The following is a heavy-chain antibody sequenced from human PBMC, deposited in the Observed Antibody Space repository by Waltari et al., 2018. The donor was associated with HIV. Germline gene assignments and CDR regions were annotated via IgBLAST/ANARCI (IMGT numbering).Heavy chain of an antibody. CDR1: GGTFNNYA. Sequence: QVQLVQSGTELKKPGSSVKVSCKASGGTFNNYAINWVRQAPGQGLEWMGRNYPIFGTSTYSQKVQNRLPPTADKATRTAYMELSTPSTDGKAFYYCACFWGSGNNPPTFTITYFDYWGQGTLVTVSS. CDR3: ACFWGSGNNPPTFTITYFDY. J-gene: IGHJ4*02. CDR2: NYPIFGTS. D-gene: IGHD3-16*01. V-gene: IGHV1-69*06.